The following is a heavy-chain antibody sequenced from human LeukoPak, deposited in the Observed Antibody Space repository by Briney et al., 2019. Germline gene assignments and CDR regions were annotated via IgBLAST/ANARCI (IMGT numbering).Heavy chain of an antibody. CDR3: ARDRSSMVRGVIGY. D-gene: IGHD3-10*01. CDR1: GFTFSSYG. J-gene: IGHJ4*02. CDR2: IWYDGSNK. Sequence: SGGSLRLSCAASGFTFSSYGMHWVRQAPGKGLEWVAVIWYDGSNKYYADSVKGRFTISRDNSKNTLYLQMNSLRAEDTAVYYCARDRSSMVRGVIGYWGQGTLVTVSS. V-gene: IGHV3-33*01.